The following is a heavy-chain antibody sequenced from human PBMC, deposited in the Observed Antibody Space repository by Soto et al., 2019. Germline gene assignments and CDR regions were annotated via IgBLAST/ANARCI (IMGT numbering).Heavy chain of an antibody. CDR1: GGTFSSYA. Sequence: GASVKVSCKASGGTFSSYAISWVRQAPGQGLEWMGGIIPIFGTANYAQKFQGRVTITADESTSTAYMELSSLRSEDTAVYYCARYSYGYDPPNWFDPWGQGTLVTVSS. V-gene: IGHV1-69*13. CDR3: ARYSYGYDPPNWFDP. D-gene: IGHD5-18*01. J-gene: IGHJ5*02. CDR2: IIPIFGTA.